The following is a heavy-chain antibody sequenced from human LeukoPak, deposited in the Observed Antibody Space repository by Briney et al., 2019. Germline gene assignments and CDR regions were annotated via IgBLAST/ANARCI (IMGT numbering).Heavy chain of an antibody. V-gene: IGHV3-20*04. CDR3: ARDAGYVRFDF. Sequence: GSLRLSCAASGFTFDDYGMSWVRQVPGKGLEWVSGINWNGGSTGNADSVKGRFTISRDNAKNSLYLQMGSLRAEDMAVYYCARDAGYVRFDFWGQGTLATVSS. J-gene: IGHJ4*02. CDR1: GFTFDDYG. D-gene: IGHD5-18*01. CDR2: INWNGGST.